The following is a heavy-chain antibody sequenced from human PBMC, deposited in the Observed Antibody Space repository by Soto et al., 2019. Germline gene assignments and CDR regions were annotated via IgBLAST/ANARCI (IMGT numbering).Heavy chain of an antibody. Sequence: LSSSASGFPFSTELMSWLGQAPGKGLESVANIKQHGSEKNYLEPVKGRLKISRDNAKNSLYLQMNSMRDEDTAVYYCYVGPTDYWAQRALVT. CDR2: IKQHGSEK. V-gene: IGHV3-7*01. D-gene: IGHD1-26*01. J-gene: IGHJ4*02. CDR3: YVGPTDY. CDR1: GFPFSTEL.